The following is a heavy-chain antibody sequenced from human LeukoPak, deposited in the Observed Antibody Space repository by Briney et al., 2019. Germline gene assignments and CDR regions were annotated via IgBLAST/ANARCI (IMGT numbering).Heavy chain of an antibody. Sequence: ASVKVSCKASGYTFTSYDINWVRQATGQGLEWMGWMNPNSGNTGYAQMFQGRVTITRNTSISAAYMELSSLRSEDTAVYYCARGRSIVVVPAAMIGPGNNWFDPWGQGTLVTVSS. D-gene: IGHD2-2*01. CDR3: ARGRSIVVVPAAMIGPGNNWFDP. CDR2: MNPNSGNT. V-gene: IGHV1-8*03. CDR1: GYTFTSYD. J-gene: IGHJ5*02.